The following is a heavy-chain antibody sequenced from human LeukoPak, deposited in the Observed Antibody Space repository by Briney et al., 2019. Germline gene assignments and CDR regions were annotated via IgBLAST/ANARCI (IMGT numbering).Heavy chain of an antibody. CDR2: IIPIFGTA. Sequence: SVKVSCKASGGTFSCYAISWVRQAPGQGLEWMGGIIPIFGTANYAQKFQGRVTITTDESTSTAYMELSSLRSEDTAVYYCARTYYYDSSGYYDYWGQGTLVTVSS. CDR1: GGTFSCYA. CDR3: ARTYYYDSSGYYDY. D-gene: IGHD3-22*01. J-gene: IGHJ4*02. V-gene: IGHV1-69*05.